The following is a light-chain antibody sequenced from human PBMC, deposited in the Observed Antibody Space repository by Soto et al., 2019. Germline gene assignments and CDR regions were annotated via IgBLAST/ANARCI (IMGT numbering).Light chain of an antibody. CDR2: GVS. Sequence: EIVMTQSPATLSVSPGERATPSCRASQSFSGELAWYQQRPGQPPRLLIYGVSTRATGVPDRFSGSGSGSDFTLTISGLQSEDFAVYYCQQGHDWPLTFGQGTRLDI. J-gene: IGKJ2*01. V-gene: IGKV3-15*01. CDR3: QQGHDWPLT. CDR1: QSFSGE.